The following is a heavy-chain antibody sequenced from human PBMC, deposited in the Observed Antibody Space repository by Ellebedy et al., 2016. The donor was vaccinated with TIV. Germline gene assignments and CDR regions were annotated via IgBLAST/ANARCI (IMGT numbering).Heavy chain of an antibody. CDR2: LYPDAKT. CDR3: ARDPGGGGDFGDNWFDP. V-gene: IGHV3-66*01. J-gene: IGHJ5*02. D-gene: IGHD2-21*01. CDR1: GIIVSDYF. Sequence: GGSLRLSCEASGIIVSDYFMNWVRQAPGKGLEWVSVLYPDAKTNYTDSVNGRFIVSRDSSKNTWYLQMNSLTAEDTAVYYCARDPGGGGDFGDNWFDPWGQGTLVTVSS.